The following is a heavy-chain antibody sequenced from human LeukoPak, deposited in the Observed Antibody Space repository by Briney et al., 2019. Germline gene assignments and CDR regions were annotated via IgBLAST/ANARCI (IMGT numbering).Heavy chain of an antibody. CDR3: AKSSIFGVVITNFDY. V-gene: IGHV3-23*01. D-gene: IGHD3-3*01. J-gene: IGHJ4*02. CDR1: GFIFGGYT. CDR2: ISASGANT. Sequence: AGGSLRLSCAGSGFIFGGYTMNWVRQAPGKGLKWLSYISASGANTFYADSVKGRFTISRDNSKNTLYLQMNSLRAEDTAVYYCAKSSIFGVVITNFDYWGQGTLVTVSS.